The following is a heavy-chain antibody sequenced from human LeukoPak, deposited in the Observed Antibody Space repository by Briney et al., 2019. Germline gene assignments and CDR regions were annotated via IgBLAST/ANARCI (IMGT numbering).Heavy chain of an antibody. V-gene: IGHV4-38-2*02. Sequence: SETLSLTCSVSGYPISHNYFWGWIRQPPGKGLEWIGTINHSGSTYYNPSLRSRVTISVDTSNNQFSLKLNSMTAADTAVYYCVRDTGVGPLISAVYYFDYWGQGTLVTVSS. CDR1: GYPISHNYF. J-gene: IGHJ4*02. D-gene: IGHD1-26*01. CDR2: INHSGST. CDR3: VRDTGVGPLISAVYYFDY.